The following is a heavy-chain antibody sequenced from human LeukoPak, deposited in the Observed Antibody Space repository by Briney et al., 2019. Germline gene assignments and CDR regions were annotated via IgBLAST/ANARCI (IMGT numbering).Heavy chain of an antibody. J-gene: IGHJ5*02. V-gene: IGHV1-2*02. CDR1: EYTFTGYY. CDR3: ARDYDILTGQNWSDP. CDR2: INPNSGGT. Sequence: ASVKVSFKASEYTFTGYYMHWVRQAPGQGLEWMGWINPNSGGTNYAQKFQGRVTMTRDTSISTVYMELSRLRSDDTAVYYCARDYDILTGQNWSDPWGQGTLVTVSS. D-gene: IGHD3-9*01.